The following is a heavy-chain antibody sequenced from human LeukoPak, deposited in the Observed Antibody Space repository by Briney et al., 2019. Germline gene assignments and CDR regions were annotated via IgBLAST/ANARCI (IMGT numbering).Heavy chain of an antibody. Sequence: PSETLSPTCNVSDGSISGYYWNWIRQPPGKGLEWIGYMYSDGSLNYNPSLKSRVTMSVDTSKNQISLRLSSVTATDTAVYYCARLSVHSYGSFDIWGQGTMVAVSS. CDR3: ARLSVHSYGSFDI. V-gene: IGHV4-4*09. CDR2: MYSDGSL. CDR1: DGSISGYY. J-gene: IGHJ3*02. D-gene: IGHD5-18*01.